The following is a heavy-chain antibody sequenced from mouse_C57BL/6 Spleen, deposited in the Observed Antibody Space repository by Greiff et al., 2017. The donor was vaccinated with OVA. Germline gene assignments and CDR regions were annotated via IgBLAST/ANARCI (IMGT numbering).Heavy chain of an antibody. Sequence: EVQLQQSGEGLVKPGGSLKLSCAASGFTFSSYAMSWVRQTPEKRLEWVAYISSGGDYIYYADTVKGRFTISRDNARNTLYLQMSSLKSEDTAMYYCTRENGTAWFAYWGQGTLVTVSA. CDR2: ISSGGDYI. CDR3: TRENGTAWFAY. D-gene: IGHD3-3*01. CDR1: GFTFSSYA. V-gene: IGHV5-9-1*02. J-gene: IGHJ3*01.